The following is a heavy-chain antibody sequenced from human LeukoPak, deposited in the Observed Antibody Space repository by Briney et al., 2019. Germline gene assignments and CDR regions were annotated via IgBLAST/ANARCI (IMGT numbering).Heavy chain of an antibody. CDR1: GGSISSSSYH. J-gene: IGHJ4*02. V-gene: IGHV4-39*01. Sequence: PSETLSLTCTVSGGSISSSSYHWGWIRQPPGKGLEWIGTIYSSGSSYYNPSLKSRLTISVDTSRNQFSLKLSSVTASDTAVYYCATRYGSGTYPRYYFDSWGQGTLVTVSS. D-gene: IGHD3-10*01. CDR3: ATRYGSGTYPRYYFDS. CDR2: IYSSGSS.